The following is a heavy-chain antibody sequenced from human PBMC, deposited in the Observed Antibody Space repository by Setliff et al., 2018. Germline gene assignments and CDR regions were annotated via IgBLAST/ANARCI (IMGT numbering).Heavy chain of an antibody. CDR3: ARAVGRWFGDHTRGYLDY. CDR2: INPNSGGT. CDR1: GYTFTSYG. Sequence: GASVKVSCKASGYTFTSYGISWVRQAPGQGLEWMGWINPNSGGTNYAQKFQGWVTMTRDTSISTAYMELSRLRSDDTAVYYCARAVGRWFGDHTRGYLDYWGQGTLVTVSS. J-gene: IGHJ4*02. D-gene: IGHD3-10*01. V-gene: IGHV1-2*04.